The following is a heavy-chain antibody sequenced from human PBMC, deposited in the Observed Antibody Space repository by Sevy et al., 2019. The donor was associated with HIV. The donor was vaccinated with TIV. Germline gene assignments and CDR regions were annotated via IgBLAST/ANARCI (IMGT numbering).Heavy chain of an antibody. CDR2: IWYDGSSK. CDR1: GFTFSDYG. V-gene: IGHV3-33*01. Sequence: GGSLRLSCAASGFTFSDYGMHWVRQSPGKGLEWVAVIWYDGSSKYYADSVKGRFTISRDNSKKTVYLQMNSLRAEDTAVYYCARDKLLPVMVTMVRGALSYYFDYWDQGTLVTVSS. J-gene: IGHJ4*02. D-gene: IGHD3-10*01. CDR3: ARDKLLPVMVTMVRGALSYYFDY.